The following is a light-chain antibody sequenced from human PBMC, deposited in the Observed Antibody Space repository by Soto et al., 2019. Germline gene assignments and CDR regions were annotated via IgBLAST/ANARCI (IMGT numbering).Light chain of an antibody. CDR3: QSYDSSLSVVV. Sequence: QSVLTQPPSVSGAPGQRVTISCTGSSSNIGAGYDVHWYQQLPGTAPKLLIYGNNNRPSGVPDRFSGSKSGTSASLAITGLQAEDEADYYCQSYDSSLSVVVFGGGTTLPVL. CDR2: GNN. CDR1: SSNIGAGYD. V-gene: IGLV1-40*01. J-gene: IGLJ2*01.